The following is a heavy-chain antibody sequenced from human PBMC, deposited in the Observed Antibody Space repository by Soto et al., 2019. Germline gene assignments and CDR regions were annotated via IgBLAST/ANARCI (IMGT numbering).Heavy chain of an antibody. CDR3: ARSRTAPLVAARPGAGAFDI. CDR1: GGTFSSYA. Sequence: QVQLVQSGAEVKKPGSSVKVSCKASGGTFSSYAISWVRQAPGQGLEWMGGIIPIFGTANYAQKFQGRVTITADESTSTAYMELSSLRSEDTAVYYCARSRTAPLVAARPGAGAFDIWGQGTMVTVSS. D-gene: IGHD6-6*01. CDR2: IIPIFGTA. V-gene: IGHV1-69*01. J-gene: IGHJ3*02.